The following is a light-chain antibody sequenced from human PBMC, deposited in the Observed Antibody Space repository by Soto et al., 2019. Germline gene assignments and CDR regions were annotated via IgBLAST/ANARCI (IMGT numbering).Light chain of an antibody. CDR3: LHHYTFPLA. CDR1: QGINNY. Sequence: DFQMTQSPSAMSASVGDRVTITCRASQGINNYLVWFQQKPGSVAKRLISGASRLQPGVPSRFSGSGFVTEYTLTISSLQPEDFATYYCLHHYTFPLAFGGGTMVDIK. V-gene: IGKV1-17*03. CDR2: GAS. J-gene: IGKJ4*01.